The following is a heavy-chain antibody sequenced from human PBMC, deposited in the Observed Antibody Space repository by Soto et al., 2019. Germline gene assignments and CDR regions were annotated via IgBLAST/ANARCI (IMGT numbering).Heavy chain of an antibody. CDR1: GFTFSSYS. Sequence: EVQLVESGGGLVKPGGSLRLSCAASGFTFSSYSMNWVRQAPGKGLEWVSSISSSSSYIYYADSVKGRFTISRDNAKNSLYLQMNSLRAEDTAVYYCARERGDDDILTGLGPGYYYGMDVWGQGTTVTVSS. D-gene: IGHD3-9*01. J-gene: IGHJ6*02. CDR2: ISSSSSYI. V-gene: IGHV3-21*01. CDR3: ARERGDDDILTGLGPGYYYGMDV.